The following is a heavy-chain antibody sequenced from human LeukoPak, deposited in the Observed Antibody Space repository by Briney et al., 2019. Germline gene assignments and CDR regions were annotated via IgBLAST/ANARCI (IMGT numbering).Heavy chain of an antibody. V-gene: IGHV3-21*05. J-gene: IGHJ3*02. Sequence: GGSLRLSCAASGFTFSSYSMNWVRQAPGKGLEWVSYISGSSSYIYYADSVKGRFTISRHNAKNSLYLQMSNLRAEDTAVYYCARTRLGEWLVGNAFDIWGQGTMVTVSS. CDR3: ARTRLGEWLVGNAFDI. CDR1: GFTFSSYS. D-gene: IGHD6-19*01. CDR2: ISGSSSYI.